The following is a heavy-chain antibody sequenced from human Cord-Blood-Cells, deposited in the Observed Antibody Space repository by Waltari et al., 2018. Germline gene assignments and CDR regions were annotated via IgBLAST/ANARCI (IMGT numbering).Heavy chain of an antibody. V-gene: IGHV3-53*01. CDR2: IYSGGST. Sequence: EVKLVESGGGLNQPGGSLRLSCAATGFTVPSKLTRWLRQAPGKGLECVSVIYSGGSTYYADSVKGRFTISRDNSKNTLYLQMNSLRAEDTAVYYCARDIAAADPVDDYWGQGTLVTVSS. CDR3: ARDIAAADPVDDY. D-gene: IGHD6-13*01. CDR1: GFTVPSKL. J-gene: IGHJ4*02.